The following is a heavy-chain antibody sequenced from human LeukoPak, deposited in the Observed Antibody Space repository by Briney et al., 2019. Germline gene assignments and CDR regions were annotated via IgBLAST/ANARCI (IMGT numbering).Heavy chain of an antibody. CDR1: GLTFRNYA. J-gene: IGHJ4*02. V-gene: IGHV3-23*01. CDR2: ISGDGTDK. CDR3: AKGGHYSFFDY. Sequence: GGSLRLSCAASGLTFRNYAMTWVRQAPGKGLEWVSTISGDGTDKYFADSVKGRFTISRDNSKSTVPLQMNSLRVEDMAVYYCAKGGHYSFFDYWGQGTLVTVSS. D-gene: IGHD2-15*01.